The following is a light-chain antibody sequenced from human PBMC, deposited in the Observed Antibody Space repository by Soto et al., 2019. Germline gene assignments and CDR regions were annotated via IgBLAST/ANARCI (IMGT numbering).Light chain of an antibody. Sequence: DIQMTQSPSTLSASVGDRVTITCRVSQSISSWLAWYQQKPGKAPKLLIYDASSLESGVPSRFSGSGSGTEFTLTISSLQPDDFATYYCQQYKSYSHTFGQGTKLEIK. J-gene: IGKJ2*01. CDR3: QQYKSYSHT. CDR2: DAS. CDR1: QSISSW. V-gene: IGKV1-5*01.